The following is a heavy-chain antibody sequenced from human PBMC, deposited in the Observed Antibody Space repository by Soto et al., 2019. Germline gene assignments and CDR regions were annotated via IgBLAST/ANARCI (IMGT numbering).Heavy chain of an antibody. J-gene: IGHJ5*02. D-gene: IGHD3-22*01. Sequence: GGSLRLSCAASGFTFSSYGMHWVRQAPGKGLEWVAVISYDGSNKYYADSVKGRFTISRDNSKNTLYLQMNSLRAEDTALYYCARDARDYYDSSGYYFWFDPWGQGTLVTVSS. CDR2: ISYDGSNK. CDR1: GFTFSSYG. V-gene: IGHV3-30*03. CDR3: ARDARDYYDSSGYYFWFDP.